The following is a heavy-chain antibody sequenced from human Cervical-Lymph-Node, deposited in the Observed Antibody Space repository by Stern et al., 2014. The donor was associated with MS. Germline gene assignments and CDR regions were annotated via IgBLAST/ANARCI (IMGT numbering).Heavy chain of an antibody. CDR1: GFTFSTYG. Sequence: VQLVESGGGVVQPGKSLRLSCAASGFTFSTYGMHWVRQAPGKGLEWVTFIACDGSKKYFADAVKGRFATSRDNSKDTLHLKMNSLRVDDTAVYYCAKAPIAMVGSYLDSWGQGTLVIVSS. D-gene: IGHD6-19*01. CDR3: AKAPIAMVGSYLDS. V-gene: IGHV3-30*18. CDR2: IACDGSKK. J-gene: IGHJ4*02.